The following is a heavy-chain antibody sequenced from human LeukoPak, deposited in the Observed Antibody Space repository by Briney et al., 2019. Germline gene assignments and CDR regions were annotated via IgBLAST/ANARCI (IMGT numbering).Heavy chain of an antibody. CDR3: ARGGGIVVVPAAIQGP. D-gene: IGHD2-2*02. CDR1: GGTFSSYA. J-gene: IGHJ5*02. CDR2: IIPIFGTA. Sequence: SVKASCKASGGTFSSYAISWVRQAPGQGLEWMGGIIPIFGTANYAQKFQGRVTITADESTSTAYMDLRILRSEDTAVYYCARGGGIVVVPAAIQGPWGQGTLVTVSS. V-gene: IGHV1-69*01.